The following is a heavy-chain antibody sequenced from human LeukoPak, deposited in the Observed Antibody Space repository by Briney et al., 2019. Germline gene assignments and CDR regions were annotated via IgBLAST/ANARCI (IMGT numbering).Heavy chain of an antibody. CDR3: ARGRTYYYDTSGYYPSIYYGMNV. V-gene: IGHV4-34*01. D-gene: IGHD3-22*01. Sequence: PSETLSLTCAVSGGSFSGYYWYWIRQPPGKGLEWIGEINHGESTNYNPSLKSRATLSVDTSKNRFSLKLTSVTAADTAVYYCARGRTYYYDTSGYYPSIYYGMNVWGQGTTVIVSS. CDR2: INHGEST. CDR1: GGSFSGYY. J-gene: IGHJ6*02.